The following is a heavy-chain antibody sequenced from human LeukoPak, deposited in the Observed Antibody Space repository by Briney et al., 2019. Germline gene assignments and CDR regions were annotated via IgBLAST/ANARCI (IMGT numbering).Heavy chain of an antibody. V-gene: IGHV5-51*01. CDR2: IYPGDSDT. CDR3: ARSRGDNNWFDP. Sequence: GESLKISCKGSGYNFANYWIGWLRQMPGKGLEWMGIIYPGDSDTRYTASFQGQVTISADKSIRTAYLQWSSLKASDTAMYYCARSRGDNNWFDPWGQGTLVTVSS. CDR1: GYNFANYW. J-gene: IGHJ5*02. D-gene: IGHD7-27*01.